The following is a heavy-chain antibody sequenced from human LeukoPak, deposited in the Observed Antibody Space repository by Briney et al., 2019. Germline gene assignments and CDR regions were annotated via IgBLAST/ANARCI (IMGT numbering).Heavy chain of an antibody. CDR2: IGASGGST. D-gene: IGHD3-9*01. CDR1: GFTFSSYA. J-gene: IGHJ4*02. CDR3: AKAEGYDILTGLDY. V-gene: IGHV3-23*01. Sequence: GGSLRLSCAVSGFTFSSYAMSWVRQAPGKGLEWVSGIGASGGSTYYADSVKGRFTISRDNSKNTLYLQMNSLRTEDTAVYYCAKAEGYDILTGLDYWGQGTLVTVSS.